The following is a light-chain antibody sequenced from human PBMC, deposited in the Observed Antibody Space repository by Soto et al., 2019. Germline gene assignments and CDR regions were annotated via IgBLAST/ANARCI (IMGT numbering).Light chain of an antibody. CDR1: QNVGSRY. CDR2: GTS. J-gene: IGKJ1*01. CDR3: HQHGSSPRT. Sequence: EIVLAQSPGTLSLSPGERATLSCRASQNVGSRYLAWYQQKPGQAPRLLIYGTSNRATGIPDRFSGSGSGTDFSLTTSSLEPGVLAVYYCHQHGSSPRTFGQGTKVEIK. V-gene: IGKV3-20*01.